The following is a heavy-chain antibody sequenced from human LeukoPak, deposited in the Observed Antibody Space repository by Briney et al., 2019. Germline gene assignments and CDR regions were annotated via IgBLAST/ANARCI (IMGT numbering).Heavy chain of an antibody. V-gene: IGHV4-59*08. CDR1: GFTFSHFW. CDR2: IYYSGNT. Sequence: PGGSLRLSCAASGFTFSHFWMSWVRQSPGKGLEWIGAIYYSGNTYYSPSLKSRVTISADTSKNQFSLNLSAVTAADAATYYCARHVATNYYYNYYGLDVWGQGTTVTVSS. J-gene: IGHJ6*02. CDR3: ARHVATNYYYNYYGLDV.